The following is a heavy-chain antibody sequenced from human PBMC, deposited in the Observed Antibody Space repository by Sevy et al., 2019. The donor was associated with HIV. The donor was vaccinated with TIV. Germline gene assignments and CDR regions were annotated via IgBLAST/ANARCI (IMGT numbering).Heavy chain of an antibody. CDR1: GFTFGSYV. CDR3: VKDKVDGDSGYGLFDF. Sequence: GGSLRLSCAASGFTFGSYVLHWVRQAPGKGLEWVSGLSRHSGTIGYADSVKGRFTISRDNARNSLYLQMNSLRAEDTASYYCVKDKVDGDSGYGLFDFWGQGTLVTVSS. CDR2: LSRHSGTI. J-gene: IGHJ4*02. V-gene: IGHV3-9*01. D-gene: IGHD5-12*01.